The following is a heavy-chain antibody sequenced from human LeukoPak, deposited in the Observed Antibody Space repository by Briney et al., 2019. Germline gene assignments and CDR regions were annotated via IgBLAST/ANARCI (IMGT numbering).Heavy chain of an antibody. CDR2: ISYDGSNK. Sequence: PGRSLRLSCAASGFTFSSYGMHWVRQAPGKGLEWVAVISYDGSNKYYADSVKGRFTISRDNSKNTLYLQMNSLRAEDTAVYYCAKAAFGELLTIDYWGQGTLVTVSS. CDR3: AKAAFGELLTIDY. D-gene: IGHD3-10*01. V-gene: IGHV3-30*18. CDR1: GFTFSSYG. J-gene: IGHJ4*02.